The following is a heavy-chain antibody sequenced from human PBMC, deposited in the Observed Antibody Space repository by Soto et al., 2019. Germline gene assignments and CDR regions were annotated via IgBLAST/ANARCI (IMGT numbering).Heavy chain of an antibody. D-gene: IGHD1-26*01. CDR2: ISSSSSSYI. CDR3: ASGWEPSSRTPIYY. V-gene: IGHV3-21*01. CDR1: GFTFSSYS. J-gene: IGHJ4*02. Sequence: PGGSLSLSCAASGFTFSSYSMNWVRQAPGKGLEWVSSISSSSSSYIYYADSVKGRFTISRDNAKNSLYLQMNSLRAEDTAVYYCASGWEPSSRTPIYYWGQGTLVTVSS.